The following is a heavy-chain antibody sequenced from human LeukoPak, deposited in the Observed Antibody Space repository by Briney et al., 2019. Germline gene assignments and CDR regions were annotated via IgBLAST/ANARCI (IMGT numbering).Heavy chain of an antibody. CDR2: IYHSGST. CDR3: AREPAFRGVIGRRFDP. V-gene: IGHV4-38-2*02. D-gene: IGHD3-10*01. CDR1: GYSISGGYY. J-gene: IGHJ5*02. Sequence: SVTLSLTCAVSGYSISGGYYWGWIRQPPGKGLEWIGSIYHSGSTYYNPSLKSRVTISVDTSKNQFSLKLSSVTAADTAVYYCAREPAFRGVIGRRFDPWGQGTLVTVSS.